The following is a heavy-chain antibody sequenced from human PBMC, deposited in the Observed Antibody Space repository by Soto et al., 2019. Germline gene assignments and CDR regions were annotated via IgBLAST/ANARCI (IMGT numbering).Heavy chain of an antibody. J-gene: IGHJ3*01. CDR1: GFTLSNSW. V-gene: IGHV3-74*03. CDR3: ARDQLYYNDISGRSLNAFDV. Sequence: PGGSLRLSCVASGFTLSNSWMHWVRQPPGKGLVWVSRIKSDGSITTYADSLKGRFTISRDNAKNSLYLQMNSLRAEDTAVYYCARDQLYYNDISGRSLNAFDVWGQGTMVTVSS. D-gene: IGHD3-22*01. CDR2: IKSDGSIT.